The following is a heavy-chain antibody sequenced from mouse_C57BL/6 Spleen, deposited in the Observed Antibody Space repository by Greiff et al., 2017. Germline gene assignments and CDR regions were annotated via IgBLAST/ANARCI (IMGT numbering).Heavy chain of an antibody. CDR3: AREDYYGSSEGY. CDR2: ISYDGSD. CDR1: GYSITSGYY. Sequence: EVQLQESGPGLVKPSQSLSLTCSVTGYSITSGYYWNWIRQFPGNKLEWMGYISYDGSDNYNPSLKNRISITRDTSKNQFFLKLNSVTTEDTATYDCAREDYYGSSEGYWGQGTTLTVSS. J-gene: IGHJ2*01. D-gene: IGHD1-1*01. V-gene: IGHV3-6*01.